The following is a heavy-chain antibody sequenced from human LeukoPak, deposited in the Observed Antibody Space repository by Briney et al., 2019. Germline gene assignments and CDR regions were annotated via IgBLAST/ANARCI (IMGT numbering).Heavy chain of an antibody. D-gene: IGHD6-13*01. Sequence: GGSLRLSCAASGFTFSSYSMNWVRQAPGKGLEWVSSIGRSSRDMYYADSVRGRFTISRDNGKNSLFLQMDSLRAEDTSVYYCVRGDSRDYWGQGTLVTVSS. CDR1: GFTFSSYS. V-gene: IGHV3-21*01. CDR3: VRGDSRDY. J-gene: IGHJ4*02. CDR2: IGRSSRDM.